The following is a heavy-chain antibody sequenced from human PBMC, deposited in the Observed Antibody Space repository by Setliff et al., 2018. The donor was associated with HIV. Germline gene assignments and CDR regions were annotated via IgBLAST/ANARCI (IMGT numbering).Heavy chain of an antibody. D-gene: IGHD3-22*01. CDR3: ARKQWGSSGYYEFFQQ. J-gene: IGHJ1*01. Sequence: KSSETLSLTCTVSGASIDSGFHYWGWIRQSPGKGLEWIASLYSTWSTYYNPSLKGRLTISAGPSKSQFSLRLNSVTAADTAVYFCARKQWGSSGYYEFFQQWGQGTLVTVSS. CDR2: LYSTWST. V-gene: IGHV4-39*07. CDR1: GASIDSGFHY.